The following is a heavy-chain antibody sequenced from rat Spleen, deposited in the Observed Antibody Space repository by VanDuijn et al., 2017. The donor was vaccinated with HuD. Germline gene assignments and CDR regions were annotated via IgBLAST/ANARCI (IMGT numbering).Heavy chain of an antibody. Sequence: EVQLVEAGGGLVQPGRSMKLSCAVSGFTFSDYYMAWVRQAPKKGLEWVASISYEGSSTYYGDSVKGRFTISRDNAKSTLYLQMNSLRSEDTATYYCARHIGDYWGQGVMVTVSS. J-gene: IGHJ2*01. CDR2: ISYEGSST. V-gene: IGHV5-22*01. CDR3: ARHIGDY. CDR1: GFTFSDYY. D-gene: IGHD4-3*01.